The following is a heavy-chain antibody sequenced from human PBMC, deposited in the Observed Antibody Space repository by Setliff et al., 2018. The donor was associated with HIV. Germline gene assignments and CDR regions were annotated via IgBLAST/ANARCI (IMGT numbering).Heavy chain of an antibody. CDR2: VVPTIHEA. V-gene: IGHV1-69*13. J-gene: IGHJ1*01. Sequence: SVKVSCKASGYTFSSNDINWVRQAPGQGLEWMGGVVPTIHEATYAQKFQGRVTITADESATTVYMEMSGLTSEDTAIYYCARGADASGYFYREYFQHWGQGTLVTVSS. D-gene: IGHD3-22*01. CDR1: GYTFSSND. CDR3: ARGADASGYFYREYFQH.